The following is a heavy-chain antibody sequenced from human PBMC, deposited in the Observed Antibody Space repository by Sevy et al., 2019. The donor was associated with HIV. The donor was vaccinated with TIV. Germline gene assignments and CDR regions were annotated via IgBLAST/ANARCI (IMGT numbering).Heavy chain of an antibody. Sequence: VSVKVSCKVSGYSLSDISMHWVRQTPGKGFEWMGRFDPEDGETIYAQKFQGRFTMTEDTSTDTAYMELSSLTSEDTAVYYCATAREYYEDNSGYLDYWGQGTLVTVSS. D-gene: IGHD3-22*01. J-gene: IGHJ4*02. V-gene: IGHV1-24*01. CDR1: GYSLSDIS. CDR3: ATAREYYEDNSGYLDY. CDR2: FDPEDGET.